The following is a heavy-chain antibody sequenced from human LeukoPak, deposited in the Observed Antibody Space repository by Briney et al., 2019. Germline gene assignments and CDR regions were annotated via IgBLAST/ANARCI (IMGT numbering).Heavy chain of an antibody. CDR1: GGTFSSYA. D-gene: IGHD3-22*01. J-gene: IGHJ5*02. CDR2: IIPIFGTA. CDR3: ERGRGKNYYDSSGYYFNWFDP. Sequence: SVKVSCKASGGTFSSYAISWVRQAPGQGLEWMGRIIPIFGTANYAQKFQGRVTITTDESTSTAYMELSSLRSEDTAVYYCERGRGKNYYDSSGYYFNWFDPWGQGTLVTVSS. V-gene: IGHV1-69*05.